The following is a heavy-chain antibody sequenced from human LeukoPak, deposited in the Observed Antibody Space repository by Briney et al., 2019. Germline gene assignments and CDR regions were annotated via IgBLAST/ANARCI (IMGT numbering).Heavy chain of an antibody. V-gene: IGHV1-18*01. CDR1: GSTFTSYG. J-gene: IGHJ4*02. Sequence: GASVKVSCKASGSTFTSYGISWVRQAPGQGLEGMGGFTAYNGNTNYAQKLQGRVTMTTDTSTSTAYMELRSLRSDDTAVYYCAAASLRRWTTGGFCFDYWGQGTLVTVSS. CDR2: FTAYNGNT. CDR3: AAASLRRWTTGGFCFDY. D-gene: IGHD4-17*01.